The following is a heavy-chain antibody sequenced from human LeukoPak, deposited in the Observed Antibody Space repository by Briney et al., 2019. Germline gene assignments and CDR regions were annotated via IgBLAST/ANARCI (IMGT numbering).Heavy chain of an antibody. V-gene: IGHV5-51*01. CDR1: GYSFTSYW. Sequence: GESLKISCKGSGYSFTSYWIGWVRQLPGKGLEWMGIIYPGDSDTRYSPSFQGQVTISADKSISTAYLQWSSLKASDTAMYYCASRTDDYGDPYYFDYWGQGTLVTVSS. CDR2: IYPGDSDT. CDR3: ASRTDDYGDPYYFDY. D-gene: IGHD4-17*01. J-gene: IGHJ4*02.